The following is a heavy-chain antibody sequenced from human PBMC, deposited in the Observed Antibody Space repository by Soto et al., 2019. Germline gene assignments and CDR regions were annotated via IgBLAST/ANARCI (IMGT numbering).Heavy chain of an antibody. V-gene: IGHV1-24*01. J-gene: IGHJ4*02. CDR3: ATAPMVYATNPIFDY. D-gene: IGHD2-8*01. CDR2: FDPEDGET. CDR1: GFTLTELS. Sequence: ASVKVSCKVSGFTLTELSMYWVRQAPGKGLEWMGGFDPEDGETIYAQKFQGRVTMTEDTSTDTAYMELSSLRSEDTAVYYCATAPMVYATNPIFDYWGQGTLVTVSS.